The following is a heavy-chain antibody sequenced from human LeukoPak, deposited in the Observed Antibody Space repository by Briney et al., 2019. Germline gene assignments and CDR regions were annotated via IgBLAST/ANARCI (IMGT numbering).Heavy chain of an antibody. CDR2: IIPIFGTA. CDR3: ARDSDAFDI. J-gene: IGHJ3*02. Sequence: ASVKVSCKASGGTFSSYAISWVRQAPGQGLEWMGGIIPIFGTANYAQKLQGRVTITTDTSTNTAYMELRSLRSDDTAVYYCARDSDAFDIWGQGTMVTVSS. V-gene: IGHV1-69*05. CDR1: GGTFSSYA.